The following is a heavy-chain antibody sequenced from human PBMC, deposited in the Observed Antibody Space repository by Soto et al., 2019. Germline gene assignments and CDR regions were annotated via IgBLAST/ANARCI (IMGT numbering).Heavy chain of an antibody. J-gene: IGHJ6*01. Sequence: ASVKVSCKASGYTFTGYYIHWVRPAPGQGLEWMGWLNPNSGGTNYAQKFQGWVTMTRDTSISTAYMELSRLRSDDTAVYYCARNSGYDFSYYYYGMDGWGQGTTVNVSS. CDR2: LNPNSGGT. D-gene: IGHD5-12*01. CDR3: ARNSGYDFSYYYYGMDG. CDR1: GYTFTGYY. V-gene: IGHV1-2*04.